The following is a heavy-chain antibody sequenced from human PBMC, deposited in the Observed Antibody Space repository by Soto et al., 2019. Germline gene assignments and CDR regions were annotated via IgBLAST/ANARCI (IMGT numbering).Heavy chain of an antibody. CDR1: GGPMNSYY. CDR3: ARMGRFCSGGSCYSRGLDP. Sequence: QVQLQESGPGLVKPSETLSLTCTVSGGPMNSYYWSWIRQPPGKGLEYIGYIFYGGSTNYNPSVKRRVTISVDSSKNQFSLKLTSVAAADTAVYYCARMGRFCSGGSCYSRGLDPWGQGVLVTVSS. J-gene: IGHJ5*02. V-gene: IGHV4-59*01. CDR2: IFYGGST. D-gene: IGHD2-15*01.